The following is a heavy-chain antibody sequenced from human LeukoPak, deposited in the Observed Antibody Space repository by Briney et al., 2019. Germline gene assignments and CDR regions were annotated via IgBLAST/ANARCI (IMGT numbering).Heavy chain of an antibody. J-gene: IGHJ1*01. Sequence: GGSLRLSCAASGFTFSSYWMHWVRQAPGKGLEWVSAISGSGGSIHYADSVKGRFTISRDNSKNTLYLQMNTLRAEDTAVYYCAKDEDARPMYFQHWGQGTLVTVSS. V-gene: IGHV3-23*01. CDR3: AKDEDARPMYFQH. CDR2: ISGSGGSI. CDR1: GFTFSSYW. D-gene: IGHD2-2*01.